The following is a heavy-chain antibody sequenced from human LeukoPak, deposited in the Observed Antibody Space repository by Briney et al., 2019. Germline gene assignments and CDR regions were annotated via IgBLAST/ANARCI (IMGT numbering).Heavy chain of an antibody. V-gene: IGHV3-30*02. D-gene: IGHD6-19*01. Sequence: PGGSLRLSCAASGFTFSSFGMHWVRQAPGKRLERVAFIRYDGSNKYYADSVKGRFTISRDNSKSTLYLQRNSLRAEDTAVYYCAKDSSVFIAVAGTGDAFDIWGQGTMVTVSS. CDR2: IRYDGSNK. CDR3: AKDSSVFIAVAGTGDAFDI. J-gene: IGHJ3*02. CDR1: GFTFSSFG.